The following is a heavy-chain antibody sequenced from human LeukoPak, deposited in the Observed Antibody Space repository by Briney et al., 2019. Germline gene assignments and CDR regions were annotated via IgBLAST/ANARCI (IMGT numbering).Heavy chain of an antibody. CDR3: ATYSSLNRREFQF. V-gene: IGHV3-7*01. CDR1: GFTFSSYW. Sequence: GGSLRLSCAASGFTFSSYWMSWVRQAPGKGLEWVANIKQDGSEKYYVDSVKGRFTISRDNAKNMVYLQINSLRVEDMAVYYCATYSSLNRREFQFWGQGTLLTVSS. D-gene: IGHD3-22*01. J-gene: IGHJ1*01. CDR2: IKQDGSEK.